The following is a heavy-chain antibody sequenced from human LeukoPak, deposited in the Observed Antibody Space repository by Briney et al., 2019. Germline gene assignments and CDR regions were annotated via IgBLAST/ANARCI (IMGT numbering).Heavy chain of an antibody. Sequence: PGGTLRLSCAASGFTFSSYGMSWVRQAPVKGLEWVSAISGSGGSTYYADSVKGRFTISRDNSKNTLYLQMNSLRAEDTSVYYCASIGQSSGWYVLYGWSLKSNWFDPWGQGTLVTVSS. J-gene: IGHJ5*02. V-gene: IGHV3-23*01. CDR3: ASIGQSSGWYVLYGWSLKSNWFDP. D-gene: IGHD6-19*01. CDR1: GFTFSSYG. CDR2: ISGSGGST.